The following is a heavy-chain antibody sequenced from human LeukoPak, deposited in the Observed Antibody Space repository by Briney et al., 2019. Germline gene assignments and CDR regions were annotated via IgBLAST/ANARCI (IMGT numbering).Heavy chain of an antibody. J-gene: IGHJ5*02. V-gene: IGHV4-61*05. CDR3: AGQLGSSSVNWFDP. Sequence: SETLSLTCTVSGGSISSSSYYWGWIRQPPGKGLEWIGYIYTSGSTNYNPSLKSRVTISVDTSKNQFSLRLSSVTAADTAVYYCAGQLGSSSVNWFDPWGQGTLVTVSS. D-gene: IGHD6-6*01. CDR1: GGSISSSSYY. CDR2: IYTSGST.